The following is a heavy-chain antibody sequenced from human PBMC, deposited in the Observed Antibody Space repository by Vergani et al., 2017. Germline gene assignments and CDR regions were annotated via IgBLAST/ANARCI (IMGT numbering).Heavy chain of an antibody. CDR3: ARDLCIIAGGYEYYVNFMDV. V-gene: IGHV1-69*13. D-gene: IGHD3-16*01. CDR2: IIPIFGTA. CDR1: GGTFSSYA. Sequence: QVQLVQSGAEVKKPGSSVKVSCKASGGTFSSYAISWVRQAPGQGLEWMGRIIPIFGTANYAQKFQGRVTITADESTSTAYMELSRLRSEDTAVYYCARDLCIIAGGYEYYVNFMDVWGQVNKVTV. J-gene: IGHJ6*02.